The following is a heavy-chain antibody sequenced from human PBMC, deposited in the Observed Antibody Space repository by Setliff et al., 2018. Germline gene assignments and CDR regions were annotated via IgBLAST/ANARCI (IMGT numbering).Heavy chain of an antibody. CDR2: IYYSGST. D-gene: IGHD1-26*01. Sequence: SETLSLTCSVSGDSMSFSYWSWIRQPPGKGLEWIGYIYYSGSTDSHPSLKSRVSISIDTSKNQFSLNVRSVTAADTAVYYCARGPTMGATYFDSWGQGTLVTVSS. CDR1: GDSMSFSY. CDR3: ARGPTMGATYFDS. J-gene: IGHJ4*02. V-gene: IGHV4-59*12.